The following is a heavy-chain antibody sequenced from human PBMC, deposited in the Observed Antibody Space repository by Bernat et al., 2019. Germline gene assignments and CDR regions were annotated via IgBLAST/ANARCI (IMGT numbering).Heavy chain of an antibody. CDR2: IKQDGSEK. CDR3: ARGDSSSGYYYSEYFQH. D-gene: IGHD3-22*01. Sequence: EVQLVESGGGLVQPGGSLKLSCAASGFTFSGSAMHWVRQASGKGLEWVANIKQDGSEKYYVDSVKGRFTISRDNAKNSLYLQMNSLRAEDTAVYYCARGDSSSGYYYSEYFQHWGQGTLVTVSS. CDR1: GFTFSGSA. V-gene: IGHV3-7*05. J-gene: IGHJ1*01.